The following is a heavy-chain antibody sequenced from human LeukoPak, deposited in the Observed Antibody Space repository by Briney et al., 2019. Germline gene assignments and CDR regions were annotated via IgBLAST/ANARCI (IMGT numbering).Heavy chain of an antibody. CDR3: ARAHYYYDSRAFDI. CDR2: IYYSGSS. Sequence: SETLSLTCTVSGGSITSFWSWIRQPPGKGLGWIGYIYYSGSSNYNPSLKSRVTMSIDTSKNQFSLKLSSVTAADTAVYYCARAHYYYDSRAFDIWGQGTMVTVSS. J-gene: IGHJ3*02. D-gene: IGHD3-22*01. CDR1: GGSITSF. V-gene: IGHV4-59*01.